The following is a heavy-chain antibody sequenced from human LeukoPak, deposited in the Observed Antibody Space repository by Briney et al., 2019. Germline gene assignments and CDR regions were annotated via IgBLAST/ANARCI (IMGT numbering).Heavy chain of an antibody. CDR1: GGSFSGYY. D-gene: IGHD1-1*01. V-gene: IGHV4-34*01. J-gene: IGHJ4*02. Sequence: ASETLSLTCAVYGGSFSGYYWSWIRQPPGKGLEWIGEINHSGSTNYNPSLKSRVTISVDTSKNQFSLKLSSVTAADTAVYYCARGLPPGYWGQGTLVTVSS. CDR2: INHSGST. CDR3: ARGLPPGY.